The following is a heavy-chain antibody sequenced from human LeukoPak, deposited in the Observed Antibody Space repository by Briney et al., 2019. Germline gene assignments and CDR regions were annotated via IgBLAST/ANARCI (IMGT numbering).Heavy chain of an antibody. CDR3: ARGVATSVDY. CDR2: IYSGGST. V-gene: IGHV3-66*01. D-gene: IGHD5-12*01. Sequence: GSLRLSCAASGFTVSSNYMSWVRQAPGKGLEWVSVIYSGGSTYYADSVKGRFTISRNNSKNALYLQMNSLRAEDTAVYYCARGVATSVDYWGQGTLVTVSS. J-gene: IGHJ4*02. CDR1: GFTVSSNY.